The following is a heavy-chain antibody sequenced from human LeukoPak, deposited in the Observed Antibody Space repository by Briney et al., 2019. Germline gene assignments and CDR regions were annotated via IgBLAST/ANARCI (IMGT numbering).Heavy chain of an antibody. V-gene: IGHV4-39*07. D-gene: IGHD3-10*01. Sequence: SETLSLTCSVSGASMSSTSYYWGWVRRPPGKGLEWIGSISYSGTTFYSPSRESRVTISADTSKNQFSLKLSSVTATDTAVYYCARIGVRSVIIFGVFDYGGQGIRVTVS. CDR2: ISYSGTT. CDR1: GASMSSTSYY. J-gene: IGHJ4*02. CDR3: ARIGVRSVIIFGVFDY.